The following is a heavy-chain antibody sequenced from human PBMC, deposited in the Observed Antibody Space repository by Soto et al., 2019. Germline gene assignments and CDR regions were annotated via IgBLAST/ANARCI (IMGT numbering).Heavy chain of an antibody. CDR2: ISYDGSNK. D-gene: IGHD3-22*01. J-gene: IGHJ4*02. CDR1: GFTCSSYA. CDR3: AREHYYDSSGYPDNYFDY. V-gene: IGHV3-30-3*01. Sequence: ALGLGCTASGFTCSSYAMQWVRQATGKGLEGVAVISYDGSNKYYADSVKGRFTISRDNSKNTLYLQMNSLRAEDTAVYYCAREHYYDSSGYPDNYFDYWGQGTLVTVSS.